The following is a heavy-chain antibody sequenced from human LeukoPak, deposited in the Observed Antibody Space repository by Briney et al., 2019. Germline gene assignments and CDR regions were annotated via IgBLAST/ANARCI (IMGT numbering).Heavy chain of an antibody. CDR1: GFTFSSNY. CDR3: ARDYCSGGSCYPDY. D-gene: IGHD2-15*01. CDR2: IYSGGST. Sequence: GGSLRLSCAASGFTFSSNYMSWVRQAPGKGLEWVSVIYSGGSTYYADSVKGRFTISRDNSKNTLYLQMNSLRAEDTAVYYCARDYCSGGSCYPDYWGQGTLVTVSS. V-gene: IGHV3-53*01. J-gene: IGHJ4*02.